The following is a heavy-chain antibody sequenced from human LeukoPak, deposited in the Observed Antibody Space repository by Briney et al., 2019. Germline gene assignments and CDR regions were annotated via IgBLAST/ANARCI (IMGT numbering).Heavy chain of an antibody. V-gene: IGHV1-18*01. D-gene: IGHD6-6*01. CDR2: ISAYNGNT. Sequence: ASVKVSCKASGYTFTSYGISWVRQAPGQGLEWMGWISAYNGNTNFAQKLQGRITMTTDTSTSTAYMELRSLRSDDTAAYYCARDSSIAARPALRPLDYWGQGTLVTVSS. J-gene: IGHJ4*02. CDR1: GYTFTSYG. CDR3: ARDSSIAARPALRPLDY.